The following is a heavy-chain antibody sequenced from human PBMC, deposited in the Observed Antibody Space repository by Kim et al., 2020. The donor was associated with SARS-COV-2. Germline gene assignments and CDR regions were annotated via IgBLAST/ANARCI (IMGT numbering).Heavy chain of an antibody. CDR3: EASDY. Sequence: GGSLRLSCAASGFTFSRYAMSWARQAPGKGLEWVSTISDIGVRTHYADSVKGRFTLSRDNSKSTLFLQMNSLRAEDTAVYYCEASDYWGQGSLVTVSS. J-gene: IGHJ4*02. V-gene: IGHV3-23*01. CDR1: GFTFSRYA. CDR2: ISDIGVRT.